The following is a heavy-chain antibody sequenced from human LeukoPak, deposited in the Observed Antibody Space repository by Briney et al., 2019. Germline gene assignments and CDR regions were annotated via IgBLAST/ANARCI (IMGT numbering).Heavy chain of an antibody. J-gene: IGHJ4*02. CDR3: ARHSQQLGRFDY. CDR1: GGSMSSFY. CDR2: IYHSGSS. D-gene: IGHD6-13*01. V-gene: IGHV4-59*08. Sequence: SETLSLTCTVSGGSMSSFYWTWIRQPPGKGPEWIGHIYHSGSSNYNPSFKSRATISVDTSKNQFSLNLSSVTAADTAMYYCARHSQQLGRFDYWGQGTLVTVSS.